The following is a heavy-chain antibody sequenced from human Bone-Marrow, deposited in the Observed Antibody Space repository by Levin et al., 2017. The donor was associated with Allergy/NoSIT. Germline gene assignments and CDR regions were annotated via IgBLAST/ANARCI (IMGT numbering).Heavy chain of an antibody. CDR2: ISYDGSNK. D-gene: IGHD3-3*01. J-gene: IGHJ4*02. Sequence: GESLKISCAASGFTFNSYGMYWVRQAPGKGLEWVAVISYDGSNKYYADSVNGRFTISRDNSKNTLFLQMNSLRAEDTALYYCVKSQRSFWSGYFDFWGQGTLVTVSS. CDR3: VKSQRSFWSGYFDF. CDR1: GFTFNSYG. V-gene: IGHV3-30*18.